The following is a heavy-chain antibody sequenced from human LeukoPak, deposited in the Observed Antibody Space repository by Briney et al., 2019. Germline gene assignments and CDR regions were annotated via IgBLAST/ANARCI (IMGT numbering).Heavy chain of an antibody. J-gene: IGHJ4*02. V-gene: IGHV3-48*03. CDR3: ARPIGYGDFYFDY. CDR1: GFTFSSYE. Sequence: PGGSLRLSCAASGFTFSSYEMSWVRQAPGKGLEWVSYISSSGSTIYYADSVKGRFTISRDNAKNSLYLQMNSLRAEDTAVYYCARPIGYGDFYFDYWGQGTLVTVSS. D-gene: IGHD4-17*01. CDR2: ISSSGSTI.